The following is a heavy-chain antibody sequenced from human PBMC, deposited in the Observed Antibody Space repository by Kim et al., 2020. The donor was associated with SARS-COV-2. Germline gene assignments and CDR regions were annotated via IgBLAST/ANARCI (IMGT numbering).Heavy chain of an antibody. V-gene: IGHV1-18*01. CDR2: ISAYNGNT. CDR3: ARVGGDFSPVYCSGGSCYSDAFDI. CDR1: GYTFTSYG. J-gene: IGHJ3*02. Sequence: ASVKVSCKASGYTFTSYGISWVRQAPGQGLEWMGWISAYNGNTNYAQKLQGRVTMTTDTSTSTAYMELRSLRSDDTAVYYCARVGGDFSPVYCSGGSCYSDAFDIWGQGTMVTVSS. D-gene: IGHD2-15*01.